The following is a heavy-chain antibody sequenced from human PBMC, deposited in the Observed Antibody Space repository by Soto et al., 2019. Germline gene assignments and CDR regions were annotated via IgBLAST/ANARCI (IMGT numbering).Heavy chain of an antibody. CDR3: AGETRWGYCSGGSCYVDY. J-gene: IGHJ4*02. D-gene: IGHD2-15*01. CDR2: ISAYNGNT. Sequence: GASVKVSCKASGYTFTSCGIIWVRQAPGQGLEWMGWISAYNGNTNYAQKLQGRVTMTTDTSTSTAYMELSSLRSEDTAVYYCAGETRWGYCSGGSCYVDYWGQGTLVTVSS. V-gene: IGHV1-18*01. CDR1: GYTFTSCG.